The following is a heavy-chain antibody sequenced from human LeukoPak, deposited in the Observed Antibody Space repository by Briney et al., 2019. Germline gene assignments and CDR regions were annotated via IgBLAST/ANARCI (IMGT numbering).Heavy chain of an antibody. CDR2: ISNDGSSK. CDR1: GFTFSNFA. V-gene: IGHV3-30-3*01. Sequence: GRSLRLSCTASGFTFSNFAMHWVRQAPGKGLEWVAVISNDGSSKYYADSVKGRFTISRDNSKNTLPLQMNSLRAEDRAVYYCASELVVAAKCDYWGQGTLVTVSS. J-gene: IGHJ4*02. D-gene: IGHD2-15*01. CDR3: ASELVVAAKCDY.